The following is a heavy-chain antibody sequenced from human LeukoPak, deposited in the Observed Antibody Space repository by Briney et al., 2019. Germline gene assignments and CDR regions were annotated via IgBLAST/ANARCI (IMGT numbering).Heavy chain of an antibody. Sequence: PGRSLRLSCAASGFTFSSYGMHWVRQAPGKGLEWVAVISYDGSNKYYADSVKGRFTISRDNSKNTLYLQMSSLRAEDTAVYYCAKGAPGGALDYWGQGTLVTVSS. CDR1: GFTFSSYG. V-gene: IGHV3-30*18. D-gene: IGHD1-26*01. J-gene: IGHJ4*02. CDR2: ISYDGSNK. CDR3: AKGAPGGALDY.